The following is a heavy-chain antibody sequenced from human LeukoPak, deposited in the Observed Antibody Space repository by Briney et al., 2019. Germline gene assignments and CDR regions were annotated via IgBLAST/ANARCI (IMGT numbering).Heavy chain of an antibody. D-gene: IGHD6-19*01. CDR2: VSYDGTNK. Sequence: GGSLRLSWAASGFTFSNYAIHWVRQAPGRGLEWVAVVSYDGTNKYYADSVKGRFTISRDNSKNTVFLQMSSLRAEDAAVYYCATCIVVVGIWAPFDYWGQGSLVTVSS. J-gene: IGHJ4*02. V-gene: IGHV3-30*14. CDR3: ATCIVVVGIWAPFDY. CDR1: GFTFSNYA.